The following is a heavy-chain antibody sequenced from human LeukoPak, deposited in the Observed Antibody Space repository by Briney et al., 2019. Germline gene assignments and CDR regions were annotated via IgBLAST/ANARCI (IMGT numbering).Heavy chain of an antibody. Sequence: PGGSLRLSCAASGFTFSNAWMSWVRQAPGKGLEWVGRIKSKTDGGTTDYAAPVKGRFTISRDDSKNTLYLQMNSLKTEDTAVYYCTTDLYVLGDTMTFDIWGQGTMVTVSS. D-gene: IGHD3-3*02. CDR3: TTDLYVLGDTMTFDI. V-gene: IGHV3-15*01. J-gene: IGHJ3*02. CDR1: GFTFSNAW. CDR2: IKSKTDGGTT.